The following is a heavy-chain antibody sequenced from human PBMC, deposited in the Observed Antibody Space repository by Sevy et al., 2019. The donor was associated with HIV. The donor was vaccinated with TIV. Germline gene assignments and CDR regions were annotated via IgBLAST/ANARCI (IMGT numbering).Heavy chain of an antibody. J-gene: IGHJ3*02. D-gene: IGHD3-22*01. V-gene: IGHV5-51*01. Sequence: GESLKISCKGSGYIFKNYWIGWVRQVPGKGLEWMGIFYAGNSDVRYSPSFQGHVTISADKYISAAYLQWRSLKDSDTAMYFCERGLYYYDSSGYSDAFDIWGQGTLVTVSS. CDR2: FYAGNSDV. CDR3: ERGLYYYDSSGYSDAFDI. CDR1: GYIFKNYW.